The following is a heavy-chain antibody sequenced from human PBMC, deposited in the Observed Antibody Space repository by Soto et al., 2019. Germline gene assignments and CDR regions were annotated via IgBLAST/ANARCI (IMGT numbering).Heavy chain of an antibody. CDR3: ARGQQLVPIRY. Sequence: SETLSLTCAVYGGSCSGYYWSWIRQPPGKGLEWIGEINHSGSTNYNPSLKSRVTISVDTSKNQFSLKLSSVTAADTAVYYCARGQQLVPIRYWGQGTLVTVSS. CDR2: INHSGST. J-gene: IGHJ4*02. D-gene: IGHD6-13*01. V-gene: IGHV4-34*01. CDR1: GGSCSGYY.